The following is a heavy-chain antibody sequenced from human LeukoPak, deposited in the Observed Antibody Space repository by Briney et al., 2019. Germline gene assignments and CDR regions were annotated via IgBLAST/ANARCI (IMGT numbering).Heavy chain of an antibody. Sequence: SETLSLTCAVYGGSFNGYYWSWIRQPPGKGLEWIGEINHSGSTKYNPSLKSRVTISVETSKNQFSLKLSSVTAADTAVYYCARRFLGVWYKPFDYWGQGTLVTVPS. J-gene: IGHJ4*02. CDR2: INHSGST. V-gene: IGHV4-34*01. CDR3: ARRFLGVWYKPFDY. CDR1: GGSFNGYY. D-gene: IGHD6-19*01.